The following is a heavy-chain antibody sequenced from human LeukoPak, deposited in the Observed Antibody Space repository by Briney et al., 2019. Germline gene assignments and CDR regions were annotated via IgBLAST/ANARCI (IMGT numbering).Heavy chain of an antibody. D-gene: IGHD5-18*01. J-gene: IGHJ4*02. Sequence: GGSLRLSCAASGFTFSTYAMSWGRQAPGEGLEWGSGISGIGGITYYADSVKGRVTISRDNSKNTLYLQMNSLRAEDTAVYYCAKGTLPRGYRYGYDLYYFDYWGQGTPATVSS. CDR3: AKGTLPRGYRYGYDLYYFDY. CDR2: ISGIGGIT. CDR1: GFTFSTYA. V-gene: IGHV3-23*01.